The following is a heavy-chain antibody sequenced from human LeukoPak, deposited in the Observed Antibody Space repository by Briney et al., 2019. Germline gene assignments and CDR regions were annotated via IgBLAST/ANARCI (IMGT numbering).Heavy chain of an antibody. CDR1: GYTSTGYH. V-gene: IGHV1-2*02. CDR3: GLVTSGNWWFDP. D-gene: IGHD2-21*02. J-gene: IGHJ5*02. CDR2: INPNSGGT. Sequence: GASVKVSCKASGYTSTGYHMHWVRQAPGQGLEWMGWINPNSGGTNYAQKLQGRVTMTRDTSISTAYMELSSLRSDDTAVYYCGLVTSGNWWFDPWGQGTLVTVSS.